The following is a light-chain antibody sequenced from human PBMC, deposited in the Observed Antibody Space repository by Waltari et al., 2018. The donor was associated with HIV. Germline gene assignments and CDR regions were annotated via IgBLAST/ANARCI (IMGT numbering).Light chain of an antibody. CDR3: QQSYSTPPYT. J-gene: IGKJ2*01. Sequence: DIQMTQSPLALSSSVGDRVTITCRASQNIGNYVNWYRQKVGEAPEPLVFAATSLHHGVTSRFSASGSGTDFTLTIAGLEPEDFAMYFCQQSYSTPPYTFGQGT. V-gene: IGKV1-39*01. CDR2: AAT. CDR1: QNIGNY.